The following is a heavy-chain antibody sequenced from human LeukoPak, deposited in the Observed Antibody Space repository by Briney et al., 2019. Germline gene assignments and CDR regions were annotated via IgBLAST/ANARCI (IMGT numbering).Heavy chain of an antibody. Sequence: GRSLRLSCAASGFTFDDYAMHCVRQAPGKGLEWVSGISWNSGSIGYADSVKGRFTISRDNAKNSLYLQMNSLRAEDTALYYCAKDTYDILTGYSHWGQGTLVTVSS. CDR2: ISWNSGSI. CDR1: GFTFDDYA. J-gene: IGHJ4*02. V-gene: IGHV3-9*01. CDR3: AKDTYDILTGYSH. D-gene: IGHD3-9*01.